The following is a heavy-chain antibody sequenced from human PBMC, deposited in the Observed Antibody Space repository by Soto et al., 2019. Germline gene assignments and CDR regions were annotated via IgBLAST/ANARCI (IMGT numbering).Heavy chain of an antibody. D-gene: IGHD2-15*01. CDR2: INPSGGST. Sequence: ASVKVSCKASGYTFTSXYMHWVRQAPGQGLEWMGIINPSGGSTSYAQKFQGRVTMTRDTSTGTVYMELSSLRSEDTAVYYCARGPLYCSGGSCYMYYFDYWGQGTLVTVSS. J-gene: IGHJ4*02. CDR1: GYTFTSXY. CDR3: ARGPLYCSGGSCYMYYFDY. V-gene: IGHV1-46*03.